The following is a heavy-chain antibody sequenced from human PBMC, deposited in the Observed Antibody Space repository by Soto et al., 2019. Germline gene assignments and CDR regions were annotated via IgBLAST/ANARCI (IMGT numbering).Heavy chain of an antibody. D-gene: IGHD3-10*01. Sequence: GGSLRLSCAASVFTFSSYAMHWVRQAPGKGLEWVAVISYDGSNKYYADSVKGRFTISRDNSKNTLYLQMNSLRAEDTAVYYCARDGTYYYGSGRPRPFDYWGQGTLVTVSS. CDR1: VFTFSSYA. V-gene: IGHV3-30-3*01. CDR2: ISYDGSNK. CDR3: ARDGTYYYGSGRPRPFDY. J-gene: IGHJ4*02.